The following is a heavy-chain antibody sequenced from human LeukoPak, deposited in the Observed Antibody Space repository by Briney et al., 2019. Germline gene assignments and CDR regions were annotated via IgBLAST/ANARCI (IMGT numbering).Heavy chain of an antibody. J-gene: IGHJ5*02. CDR2: INPSGGST. CDR3: AREIAEYQNYDFWSGYYRP. CDR1: GYTFTSYY. V-gene: IGHV1-46*01. D-gene: IGHD3-3*01. Sequence: ASVKVSCKASGYTFTSYYMHWVRQAPGQGLEWMGIINPSGGSTSYAQKFQGRVTMTRDTSTSTVYMELSSLRSEDTAVYYCAREIAEYQNYDFWSGYYRPWGQGTLVTVSS.